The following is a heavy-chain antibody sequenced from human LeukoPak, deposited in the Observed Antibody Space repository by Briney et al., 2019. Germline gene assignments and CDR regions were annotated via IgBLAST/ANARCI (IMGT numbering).Heavy chain of an antibody. D-gene: IGHD2-21*02. CDR1: GFTFSSYA. V-gene: IGHV1-69*01. CDR2: IIPIFGTA. CDR3: ARAAYCGGDCYPPRYFDL. J-gene: IGHJ2*01. Sequence: GGSLRLSCAASGFTFSSYAISWVRQAPGQGLEWMGGIIPIFGTANYAQKFQGRVTITADESTSTAYMELSSLRSEDTAVYYCARAAYCGGDCYPPRYFDLWGRGTLVTVSS.